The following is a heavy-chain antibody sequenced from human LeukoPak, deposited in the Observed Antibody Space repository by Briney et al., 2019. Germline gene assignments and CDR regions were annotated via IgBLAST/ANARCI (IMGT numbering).Heavy chain of an antibody. CDR2: IYYSGST. J-gene: IGHJ4*02. CDR3: ARSSHYDSSGYYS. D-gene: IGHD3-22*01. CDR1: GGSISSSSYY. V-gene: IGHV4-61*05. Sequence: SDTLSLTCTVSGGSISSSSYYWGWIRQPPGKGLEWIGYIYYSGSTNYNPSLKSRVTISVDTSKNQFSLKLSSVTAADTAVYYCARSSHYDSSGYYSWGQGTLVTVSS.